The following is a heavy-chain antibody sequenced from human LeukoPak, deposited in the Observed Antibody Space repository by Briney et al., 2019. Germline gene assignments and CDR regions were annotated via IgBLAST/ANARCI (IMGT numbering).Heavy chain of an antibody. D-gene: IGHD3-9*01. J-gene: IGHJ4*02. V-gene: IGHV3-30*18. CDR3: AKGLRYSDN. CDR2: ISYDGSNK. CDR1: GFTFTSYG. Sequence: PGGSMRPSCPASGFTFTSYGMHWVRQAPSKLLEWVAVISYDGSNKYYADSVKGRFTISRDNSKNTLYLQMNSLRAEDTAVYYCAKGLRYSDNWGQGTLVTVSS.